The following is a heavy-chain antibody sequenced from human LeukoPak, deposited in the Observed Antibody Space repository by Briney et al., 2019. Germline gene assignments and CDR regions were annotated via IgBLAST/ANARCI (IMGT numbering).Heavy chain of an antibody. CDR1: GFTFDDYA. V-gene: IGHV3-43*02. CDR2: ISGDGGST. Sequence: GGSLRLSCAASGFTFDDYAMHWVRQAPGKGLEWVSLISGDGGSTYYADSVKGRFTISRDNSKNSLYLQMNSLRTEDTSLYYCAKDMGVYGDYDFDYWGQGTLVTVSS. J-gene: IGHJ4*02. CDR3: AKDMGVYGDYDFDY. D-gene: IGHD4-17*01.